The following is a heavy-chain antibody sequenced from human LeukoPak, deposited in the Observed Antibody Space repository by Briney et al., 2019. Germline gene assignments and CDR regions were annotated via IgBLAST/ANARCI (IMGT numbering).Heavy chain of an antibody. J-gene: IGHJ6*02. CDR2: ISAYNGNT. V-gene: IGHV1-18*01. CDR3: ASDIVVVPAATFSSGWYSYYYGMDV. Sequence: ASVKVSCKASGYTFTSYGISWVRQAPGQGLEWMGWISAYNGNTNYAQKLQGRVTMTTDTSTSTAYMELRSLRSDDTAVYYCASDIVVVPAATFSSGWYSYYYGMDVWGQGTTVTVSS. D-gene: IGHD2-2*01. CDR1: GYTFTSYG.